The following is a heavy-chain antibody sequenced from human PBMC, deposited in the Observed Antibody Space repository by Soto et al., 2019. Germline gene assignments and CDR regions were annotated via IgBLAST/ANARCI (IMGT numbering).Heavy chain of an antibody. J-gene: IGHJ6*02. Sequence: EVQVLESGGGFVQPGGSLRLSCAASGFTLSDYAMTWVRQGPGKGLEWVSAISGSGDSTYYTDSVKGRFTISRDNSKNTLYLEMNGLRAEDTAVYYCAKDFIQDWGQDYYYGMDVWGQGTTVTVSS. CDR1: GFTLSDYA. CDR3: AKDFIQDWGQDYYYGMDV. CDR2: ISGSGDST. D-gene: IGHD7-27*01. V-gene: IGHV3-23*01.